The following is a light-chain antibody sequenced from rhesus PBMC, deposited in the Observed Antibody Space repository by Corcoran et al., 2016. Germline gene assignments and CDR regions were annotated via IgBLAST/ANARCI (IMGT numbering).Light chain of an antibody. J-gene: IGKJ2*01. CDR2: KAS. V-gene: IGKV1-22*01. Sequence: DIQMTQSPSSLSASVGDTVTITCRASQSISSWLAWYQPKPGKAPNLLLYKASSLQSGVPSRFSGSGSGTDYTLTISSLQSEEFATYYCQQYSSSPYSFGQGTKVEIK. CDR1: QSISSW. CDR3: QQYSSSPYS.